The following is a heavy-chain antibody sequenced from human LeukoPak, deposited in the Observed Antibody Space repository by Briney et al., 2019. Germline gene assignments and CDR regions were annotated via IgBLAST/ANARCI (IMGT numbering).Heavy chain of an antibody. CDR1: GDSVSSNSAA. Sequence: SQTLSLTCAISGDSVSSNSAAWNGIRQSPSRGLEWLGRTYYRSKWYNDYAVSVKSRITINPDTSKNQFSLQLNSVTPEDTAVYYCARAVMVGYYYDSSGYLRTSSFDYWGQGTLVTVSS. CDR3: ARAVMVGYYYDSSGYLRTSSFDY. V-gene: IGHV6-1*01. CDR2: TYYRSKWYN. J-gene: IGHJ4*02. D-gene: IGHD3-22*01.